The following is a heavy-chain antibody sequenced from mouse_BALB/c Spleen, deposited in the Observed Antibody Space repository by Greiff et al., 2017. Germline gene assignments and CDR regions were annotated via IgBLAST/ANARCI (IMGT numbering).Heavy chain of an antibody. CDR1: GFTFSSFG. CDR3: ARRGNYGSHYAMDY. Sequence: EVHLVESGGGLVQPGGSRKLSCAASGFTFSSFGMHWVRQAPEKGLEWVAYISSGSSTIYYADTVKGRFTISRDNPKNTLFLQMTSLRSEDTAMYYCARRGNYGSHYAMDYWGQGTSVTVSS. J-gene: IGHJ4*01. V-gene: IGHV5-17*02. CDR2: ISSGSSTI. D-gene: IGHD1-1*01.